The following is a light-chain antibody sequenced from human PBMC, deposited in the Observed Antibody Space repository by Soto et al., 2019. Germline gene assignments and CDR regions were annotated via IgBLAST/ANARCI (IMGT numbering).Light chain of an antibody. V-gene: IGKV3-11*01. CDR3: QQRSNWSLT. CDR1: QSVSSY. J-gene: IGKJ4*01. CDR2: DAS. Sequence: EIVLTQSPATLSLSPGERATLSCRASQSVSSYLAWHQQKPGQAPRLLIYDASNRATGIPARFSGSGSGTDFTLTISSLEPEDFAVYYCQQRSNWSLTFGGGTKV.